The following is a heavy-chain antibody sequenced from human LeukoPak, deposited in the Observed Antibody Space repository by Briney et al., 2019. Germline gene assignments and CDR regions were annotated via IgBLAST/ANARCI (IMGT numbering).Heavy chain of an antibody. V-gene: IGHV3-64*01. CDR3: ARGFRYYGSGIDY. J-gene: IGHJ4*02. Sequence: GGSLRLSCAAAGFTFSEYSMHWVRQAPGKGLEYVSAISTNGGSTYYANSAKGRFTISRDDPKNTLDLQMGSLRPEGMTVYYCARGFRYYGSGIDYWGQGTLVTVSS. CDR1: GFTFSEYS. D-gene: IGHD3-10*01. CDR2: ISTNGGST.